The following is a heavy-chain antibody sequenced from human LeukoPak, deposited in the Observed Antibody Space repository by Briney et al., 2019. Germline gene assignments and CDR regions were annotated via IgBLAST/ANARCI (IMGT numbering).Heavy chain of an antibody. CDR3: ARTGTTLGYCSGGDCWRPGFFDY. CDR2: IYYSGST. J-gene: IGHJ4*02. Sequence: SETLSLTCTVSGGSISSSSYYWGWIRQPPGKGLEWIGSIYYSGSTYYNPSLKSRVTISVDTSKNQFSLKLSSVTAADTAVYYCARTGTTLGYCSGGDCWRPGFFDYWGQGTLVTVSS. CDR1: GGSISSSSYY. D-gene: IGHD2-15*01. V-gene: IGHV4-39*01.